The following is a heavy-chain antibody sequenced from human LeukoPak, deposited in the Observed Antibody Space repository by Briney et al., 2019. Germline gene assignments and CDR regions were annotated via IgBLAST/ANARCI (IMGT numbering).Heavy chain of an antibody. CDR3: ARRAIAEGFDY. Sequence: GGSLRLSCAVSGFTFSSYEMNWVRQAPGKGLEWVSYTSSSGRTIYYADSVRGRFTISRDSARNSLYLQMNSLRVEDTAVYYCARRAIAEGFDYWGQGTLVTVSS. CDR2: TSSSGRTI. V-gene: IGHV3-48*03. D-gene: IGHD6-13*01. CDR1: GFTFSSYE. J-gene: IGHJ4*02.